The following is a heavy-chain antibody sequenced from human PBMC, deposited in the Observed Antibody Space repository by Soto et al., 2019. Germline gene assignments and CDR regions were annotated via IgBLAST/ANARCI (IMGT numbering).Heavy chain of an antibody. CDR1: GYTFTSYG. Sequence: ASAKSSCKASGYTFTSYGISWVRQAPGQGLEWVGWISAYNGNTNYAQTLQGRVTMTTDTSTSTAYMELRSLRSDDTAVYYCAIDYDSSGYQDDAFDIWGQGTRVTVS. CDR2: ISAYNGNT. V-gene: IGHV1-18*04. D-gene: IGHD3-22*01. J-gene: IGHJ3*02. CDR3: AIDYDSSGYQDDAFDI.